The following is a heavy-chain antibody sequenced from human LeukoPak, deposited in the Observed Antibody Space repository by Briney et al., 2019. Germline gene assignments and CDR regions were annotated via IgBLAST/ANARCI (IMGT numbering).Heavy chain of an antibody. D-gene: IGHD2-21*02. V-gene: IGHV3-48*03. Sequence: QPGGSLRLSCAASGFTFSSFEMHWVRQAPGKGLEWVSYINSGGTTIYYAGSVKGRFTISRDNAKNSLYLQMNSLRAEDTALYYCGRVSVVAAILDYWGQGTLVTVSS. CDR3: GRVSVVAAILDY. J-gene: IGHJ4*02. CDR1: GFTFSSFE. CDR2: INSGGTTI.